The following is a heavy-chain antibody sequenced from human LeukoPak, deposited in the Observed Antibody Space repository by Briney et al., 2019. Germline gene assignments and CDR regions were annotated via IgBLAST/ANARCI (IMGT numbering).Heavy chain of an antibody. Sequence: GRSLRLSCAASGFSFVILGMTWVGQAPGKGLGWVAVISHDGKNDYFADSVKGRFTIPRDNSKNTLYLQMNSLTTEDTAVYYCVKDRPPVPLDYWGQGTLVTVSS. D-gene: IGHD6-6*01. J-gene: IGHJ4*02. CDR2: ISHDGKND. CDR3: VKDRPPVPLDY. V-gene: IGHV3-30*18. CDR1: GFSFVILG.